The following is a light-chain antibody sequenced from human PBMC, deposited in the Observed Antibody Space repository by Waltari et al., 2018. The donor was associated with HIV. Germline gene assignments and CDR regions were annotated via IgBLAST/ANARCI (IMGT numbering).Light chain of an antibody. CDR2: EAS. Sequence: DVRVTQSPSSLSASVGDTITITCRASQGISNFLAWYQQKPGKVPKLLINEASVLQSEVPSRFSGTGSGTQFNLTIGGLQAEDVGSCYCQKYDTGPFTFGPGTKVNIK. CDR3: QKYDTGPFT. CDR1: QGISNF. V-gene: IGKV1-27*01. J-gene: IGKJ3*01.